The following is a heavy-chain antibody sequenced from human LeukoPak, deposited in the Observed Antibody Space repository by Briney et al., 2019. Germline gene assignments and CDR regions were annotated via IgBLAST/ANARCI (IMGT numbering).Heavy chain of an antibody. CDR1: VGTFSSYA. CDR3: ERDLGETDDAFDI. V-gene: IGHV1-69*13. CDR2: IIPIFGTA. D-gene: IGHD2-21*01. J-gene: IGHJ3*02. Sequence: SVKVSCKASVGTFSSYAISWVRQDPGQGLEWMGGIIPIFGTANYAQKFQGRVTITADESTSTAYMELSRLRSEDTAVYYCERDLGETDDAFDIWGQGTMVTVSS.